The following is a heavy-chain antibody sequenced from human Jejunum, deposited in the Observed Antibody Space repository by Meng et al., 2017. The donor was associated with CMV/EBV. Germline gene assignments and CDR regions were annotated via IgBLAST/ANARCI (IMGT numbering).Heavy chain of an antibody. Sequence: SGFTFRNYPMHWVRQAPGKGLEWLAVISADGNKKYHADSVMGRFTISRDNSKNTLSLQMNGLRGEDTAVYYCAREDDYRNYSDHWGRGTQVTVSS. CDR2: ISADGNKK. CDR3: AREDDYRNYSDH. J-gene: IGHJ4*02. CDR1: GFTFRNYP. D-gene: IGHD4-11*01. V-gene: IGHV3-30-3*01.